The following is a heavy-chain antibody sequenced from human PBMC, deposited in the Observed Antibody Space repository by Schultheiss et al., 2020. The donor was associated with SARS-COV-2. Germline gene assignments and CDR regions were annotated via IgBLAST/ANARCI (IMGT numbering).Heavy chain of an antibody. D-gene: IGHD3-9*01. V-gene: IGHV4-39*01. J-gene: IGHJ4*02. CDR3: ARLFAGSLALEY. CDR2: IYHSGST. CDR1: GGSISSSSYY. Sequence: SETLSLTCTVSGGSISSSSYYWGWIRQPPGKGLEWIGSIYHSGSTYYNPSLKSRVTISVDTSKNQFSLKLSSVTAADTAVYFCARLFAGSLALEYWGQGTLVTVSS.